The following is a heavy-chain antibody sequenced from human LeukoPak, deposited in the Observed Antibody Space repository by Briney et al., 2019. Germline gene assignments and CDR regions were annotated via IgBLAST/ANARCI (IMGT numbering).Heavy chain of an antibody. CDR2: IYYSGST. Sequence: SETLSLTCTVSGGSISTYYWTWIRQPPGKGLEWIGCIYYSGSTSYNPSLKSRVTISVETSKNQLSLKLSSVTAADTAVYYCARPAQADYVGGYWGQGTLVTVSS. V-gene: IGHV4-59*08. J-gene: IGHJ4*02. CDR3: ARPAQADYVGGY. D-gene: IGHD4-17*01. CDR1: GGSISTYY.